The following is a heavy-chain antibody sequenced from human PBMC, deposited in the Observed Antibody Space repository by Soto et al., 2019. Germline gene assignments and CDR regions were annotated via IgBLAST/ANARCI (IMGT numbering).Heavy chain of an antibody. CDR2: INHGGSTK. CDR3: ASVSSRRSRNRSSWPGM. Sequence: LQTQRSGLEWVANINHGGSTKYHADSVKGRFTISRDNAKNSLYLQMNSLRDEDTAVYYCASVSSRRSRNRSSWPGM. D-gene: IGHD6-13*01. J-gene: IGHJ6*01. V-gene: IGHV3-7*01.